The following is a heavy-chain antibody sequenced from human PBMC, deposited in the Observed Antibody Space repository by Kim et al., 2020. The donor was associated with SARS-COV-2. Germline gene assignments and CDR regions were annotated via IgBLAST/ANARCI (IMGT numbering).Heavy chain of an antibody. CDR3: ARGGPVVTTAPFDY. V-gene: IGHV3-7*01. Sequence: ASVKGLLTISRDNAKNSLYLQMNSLRAEDTAVYYCARGGPVVTTAPFDYWGQGTLVTVSS. J-gene: IGHJ4*02. D-gene: IGHD4-4*01.